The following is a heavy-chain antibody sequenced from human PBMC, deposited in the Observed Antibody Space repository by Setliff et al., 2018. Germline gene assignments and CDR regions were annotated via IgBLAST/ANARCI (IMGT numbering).Heavy chain of an antibody. V-gene: IGHV3-7*01. Sequence: PGGSLRLSCAASGFTFSSDPMNWVRQAPGKGLQWVATIKPDGREQYYVDSVKGRFTISRDNAKSSLFLQMKNLRPEDSAVYYCGRDRRGVETHWGQGTLVTVSS. CDR1: GFTFSSDP. J-gene: IGHJ4*02. CDR3: GRDRRGVETH. CDR2: IKPDGREQ. D-gene: IGHD1-1*01.